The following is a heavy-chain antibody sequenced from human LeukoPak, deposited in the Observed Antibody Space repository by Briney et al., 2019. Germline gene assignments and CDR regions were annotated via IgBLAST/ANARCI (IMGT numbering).Heavy chain of an antibody. CDR2: IYYSGST. D-gene: IGHD2-8*02. CDR3: ARAVAYGIDTGYLDF. CDR1: GGSIRSYY. J-gene: IGHJ4*02. Sequence: PSETLSLTCTVSGGSIRSYYWSWVRQPPGKGLEWSGYIYYSGSTNYSPSLKSRVAISVDTYKNQFSLKLTSVTAADTAVYYCARAVAYGIDTGYLDFWGQGTLVTVSS. V-gene: IGHV4-59*01.